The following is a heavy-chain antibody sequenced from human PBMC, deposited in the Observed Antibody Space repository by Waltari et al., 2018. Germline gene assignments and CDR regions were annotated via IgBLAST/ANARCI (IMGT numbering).Heavy chain of an antibody. V-gene: IGHV1-3*01. CDR3: ARWVTADAFDI. J-gene: IGHJ3*02. D-gene: IGHD2-21*02. Sequence: QVQLVQSGAEVKKPGASVKVSCKASGYTFTNYPIHWVRQAPGQRPEWMGWINAGNGNTKYSQNFQGRVTVTRDTSASTAYMELSSLRSEDTAVYYCARWVTADAFDIWGKGTMVTVSS. CDR1: GYTFTNYP. CDR2: INAGNGNT.